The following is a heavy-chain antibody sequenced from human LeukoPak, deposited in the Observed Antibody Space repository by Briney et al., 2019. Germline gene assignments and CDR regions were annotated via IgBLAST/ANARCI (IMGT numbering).Heavy chain of an antibody. CDR1: GFTFSSFA. CDR2: ISASGYST. D-gene: IGHD1-26*01. CDR3: ARSTSADY. Sequence: PGGSLRLSCAASGFTFSSFAMSWVRQAPGNGLEWVSSISASGYSTYYTDSAKGRFTISRDNSKNTLSLQMNSLRADDTAVYYCARSTSADYWGQGTLVTASS. J-gene: IGHJ4*02. V-gene: IGHV3-23*01.